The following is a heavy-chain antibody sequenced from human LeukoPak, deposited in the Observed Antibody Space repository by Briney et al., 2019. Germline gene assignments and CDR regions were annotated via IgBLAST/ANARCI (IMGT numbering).Heavy chain of an antibody. V-gene: IGHV4-39*01. Sequence: KPSETLSLTCTVSGGSISSYYWGWIRQPPGKGLEWIGSIYYSGSTYYNPSLKSRVTISVDTSKNQFSLKLSSVTAADTAVYYCARRAHYYDSSGYYYFDYWGQGTLVTVSS. J-gene: IGHJ4*02. CDR2: IYYSGST. CDR3: ARRAHYYDSSGYYYFDY. D-gene: IGHD3-22*01. CDR1: GGSISSYY.